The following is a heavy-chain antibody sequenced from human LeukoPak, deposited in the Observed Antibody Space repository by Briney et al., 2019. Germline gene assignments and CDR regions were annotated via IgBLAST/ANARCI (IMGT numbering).Heavy chain of an antibody. D-gene: IGHD2-15*01. J-gene: IGHJ3*02. CDR1: GYTFTSYG. V-gene: IGHV1-8*01. CDR2: MNPNSGNT. Sequence: ASVKVSCKASGYTFTSYGINWVRQATGQGLEWIGWMNPNSGNTGYAQKFQGRVTMTRNTSISTAYMELSSLRSEDTAVYYCARAGPYCSGGSCYSNDAFDIWGQGTMVTVSS. CDR3: ARAGPYCSGGSCYSNDAFDI.